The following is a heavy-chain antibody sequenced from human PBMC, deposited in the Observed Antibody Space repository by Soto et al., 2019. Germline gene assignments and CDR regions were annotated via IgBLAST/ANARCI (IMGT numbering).Heavy chain of an antibody. CDR3: SRGILV. J-gene: IGHJ4*02. V-gene: IGHV4-31*11. CDR2: ISYGGST. Sequence: TLSLTCGVSGGSINSGGYCWSWIRQHPGKGLDWIGCISYGGSTSYNPSLKSRVTISVDTSKNQFSLKLTSVTAADTAVYYCSRGILVWGQGALVTVSS. CDR1: GGSINSGGYC. D-gene: IGHD5-18*01.